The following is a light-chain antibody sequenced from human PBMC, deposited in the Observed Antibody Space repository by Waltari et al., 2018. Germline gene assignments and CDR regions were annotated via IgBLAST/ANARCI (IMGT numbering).Light chain of an antibody. CDR1: GSTLGSGYD. J-gene: IGLJ2*01. CDR2: GTN. CDR3: QSYDTSLSVV. Sequence: QSVLTQPPSVSGAPGHRVTIPCPGCGSTLGSGYDVPWYRQLPGKAPTLLIYGTNTRPLGVPDRFFGSQSGTSASLAIVGLQADDEADYYCQSYDTSLSVVFGGGTKLTVL. V-gene: IGLV1-40*01.